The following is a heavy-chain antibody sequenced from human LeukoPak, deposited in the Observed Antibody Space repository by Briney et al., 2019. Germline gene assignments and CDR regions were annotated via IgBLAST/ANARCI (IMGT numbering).Heavy chain of an antibody. V-gene: IGHV1-46*01. CDR3: ARVDCSGGSCYRFDY. CDR1: GYTLTSYY. CDR2: INPNDATT. Sequence: GASVKVSCKASGYTLTSYYMQWVRQAPGQGLEWMGIINPNDATTSSARKFQGRVTMTRDTSPSTVYMELRSLTSEDTAVYYCARVDCSGGSCYRFDYWGQGTLVTVSS. D-gene: IGHD2-15*01. J-gene: IGHJ4*02.